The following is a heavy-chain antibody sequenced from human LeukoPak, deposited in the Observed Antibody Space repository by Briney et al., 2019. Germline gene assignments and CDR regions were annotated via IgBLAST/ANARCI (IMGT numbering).Heavy chain of an antibody. CDR1: GYTFTSYY. V-gene: IGHV1-46*01. Sequence: ASVKVSCKASGYTFTSYYMHWVRQAPGQGLEWMGIINPSGGSTSYAQKLQGRVTMTRDMSTSTVYMGLSSLRSEDTAVYYCARDSKEGYDSSGYYPYWGQGTLVTVSS. J-gene: IGHJ4*02. D-gene: IGHD3-22*01. CDR2: INPSGGST. CDR3: ARDSKEGYDSSGYYPY.